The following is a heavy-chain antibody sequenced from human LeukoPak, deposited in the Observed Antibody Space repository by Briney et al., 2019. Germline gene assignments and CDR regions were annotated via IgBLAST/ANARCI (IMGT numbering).Heavy chain of an antibody. V-gene: IGHV3-23*01. D-gene: IGHD3-22*01. Sequence: GGSLRLSCAASGFTFSSYWMSWVRQAPGKGLEWVSAISGSGGSTYYADSVKGRFTISRDNSKNTLYLQMNSLRAEDTAVYYCAKTGYYDTKYTTLDYWGQGTLVTVSS. CDR2: ISGSGGST. CDR1: GFTFSSYW. CDR3: AKTGYYDTKYTTLDY. J-gene: IGHJ4*02.